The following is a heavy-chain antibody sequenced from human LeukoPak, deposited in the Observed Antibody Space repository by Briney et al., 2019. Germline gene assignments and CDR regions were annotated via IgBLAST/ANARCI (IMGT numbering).Heavy chain of an antibody. CDR2: ISGSGGTT. J-gene: IGHJ4*02. CDR3: AKRGSSGSYGNLDS. Sequence: GGSLRLSCAASGFTFSSYAMTWVRQAPGKGLEWVSAISGSGGTTYYADSVKGRFTISRDNSKNTLYLQMNSLRAEDTAVYYRAKRGSSGSYGNLDSWGRGTLVTVSS. V-gene: IGHV3-23*01. D-gene: IGHD1-26*01. CDR1: GFTFSSYA.